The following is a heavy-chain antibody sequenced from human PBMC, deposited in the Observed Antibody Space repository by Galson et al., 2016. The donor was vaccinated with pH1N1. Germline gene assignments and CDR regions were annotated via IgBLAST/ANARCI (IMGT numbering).Heavy chain of an antibody. CDR1: GFTFSIFG. Sequence: SLRLSCAVSGFTFSIFGMSWLRQAPGKGLEWISAISGVGDSTYHADSVKGRLTISRDNFKNTLNLQMSSLTAEDTAVYYCAKHDGSGYYYSRRLHWGQGTMVTVSS. V-gene: IGHV3-23*01. D-gene: IGHD3-3*01. CDR3: AKHDGSGYYYSRRLH. J-gene: IGHJ3*01. CDR2: ISGVGDST.